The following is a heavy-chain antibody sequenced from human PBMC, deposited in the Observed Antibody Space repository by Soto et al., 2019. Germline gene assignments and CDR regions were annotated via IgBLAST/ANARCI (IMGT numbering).Heavy chain of an antibody. CDR1: GGSFSGYY. CDR3: ARVSKVRISSGYYWFYYYGMDV. J-gene: IGHJ6*02. V-gene: IGHV4-34*01. Sequence: PSETLSLTCAVYGGSFSGYYWSWIRQPPGKGLEWIGEINHSGSTNYNPSLKSRVTISVDTSKNQFSLKLSSVTAADTAVYYCARVSKVRISSGYYWFYYYGMDVWGQGTTVTVSS. D-gene: IGHD3-22*01. CDR2: INHSGST.